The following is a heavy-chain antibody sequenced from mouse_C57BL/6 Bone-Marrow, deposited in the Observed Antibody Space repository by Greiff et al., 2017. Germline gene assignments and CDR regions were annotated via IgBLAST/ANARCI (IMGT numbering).Heavy chain of an antibody. CDR3: ARGARRYYYGSGFAY. CDR2: IYPRSGNT. CDR1: GYTFTSYG. J-gene: IGHJ3*01. Sequence: QVQLQQSGAELARPGASVKLSCKASGYTFTSYGISWVKQRTGQGLEWSGEIYPRSGNTYYNEKFKGQATLTADKSSSTAYMALRSLTSEDSAVYFCARGARRYYYGSGFAYWGQGTLVTVSA. V-gene: IGHV1-81*01. D-gene: IGHD1-1*01.